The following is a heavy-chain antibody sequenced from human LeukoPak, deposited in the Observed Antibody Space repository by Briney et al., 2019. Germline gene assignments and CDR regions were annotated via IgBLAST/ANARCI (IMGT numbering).Heavy chain of an antibody. V-gene: IGHV1-18*01. D-gene: IGHD1-26*01. Sequence: ASVKVSCKASGGTFSSYAISWVRQAPGQGLEWMGWINPNSGGTNYAQKLQGRVTMTTDTSTSTAYMEVKSLRSDDTAVYYCARAGWETLDYWGQGTLVTVSS. CDR1: GGTFSSYA. CDR2: INPNSGGT. J-gene: IGHJ4*02. CDR3: ARAGWETLDY.